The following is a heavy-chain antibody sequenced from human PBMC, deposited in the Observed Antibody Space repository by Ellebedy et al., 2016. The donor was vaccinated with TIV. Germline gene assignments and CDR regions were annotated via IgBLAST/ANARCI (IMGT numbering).Heavy chain of an antibody. J-gene: IGHJ4*02. V-gene: IGHV4-59*13. D-gene: IGHD3-22*01. CDR2: IWHSGIT. CDR3: ARVFGEDDYDTSGYFDS. CDR1: GGSINNYY. Sequence: SETLSLXCTVSGGSINNYYWSLIRQPPGKGLKWIGFIWHSGITNYNPSLKSRVTMSVDRSKKHFSLSLTSVTAADTAVYYCARVFGEDDYDTSGYFDSWGRGTLVTVSS.